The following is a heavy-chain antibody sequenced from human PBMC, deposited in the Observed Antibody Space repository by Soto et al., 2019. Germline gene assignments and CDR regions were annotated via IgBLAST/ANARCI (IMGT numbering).Heavy chain of an antibody. CDR2: ISTYNGDT. CDR1: GYTFTRSG. J-gene: IGHJ6*02. V-gene: IGHV1-18*01. CDR3: AREGVAPYYYYGMDV. Sequence: ASVTVSCTASGYTFTRSGISWVRQAPGQGLEWMGWISTYNGDTNYAQTFQGRVTMTTDTSTSTVHMEVRSLRSDDTAVYYCAREGVAPYYYYGMDVWGQGTPVTVSS. D-gene: IGHD5-12*01.